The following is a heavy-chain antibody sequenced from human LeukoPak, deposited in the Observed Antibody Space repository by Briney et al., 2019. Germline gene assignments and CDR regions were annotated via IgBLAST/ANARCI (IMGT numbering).Heavy chain of an antibody. J-gene: IGHJ4*02. D-gene: IGHD2-8*01. CDR1: GLTVTNNY. CDR2: TYSNDDT. CDR3: TNGGPYAAVGY. V-gene: IGHV3-53*01. Sequence: GGSLRLSCAASGLTVTNNYMSWVRQAPGKGLEWVSVTYSNDDTYYADSVKGRFSISRDNSKSTLSLQMNSLRAEDTATYYCTNGGPYAAVGYWGQGTLVTVSS.